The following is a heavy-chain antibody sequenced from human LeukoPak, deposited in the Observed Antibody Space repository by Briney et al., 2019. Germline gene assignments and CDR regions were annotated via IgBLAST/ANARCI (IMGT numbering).Heavy chain of an antibody. V-gene: IGHV4-34*01. Sequence: SETLSLTCAVYGGSFSGYYWSWIRQPPGKGLEWIGEINHSGSTNYNPSLKSRVTISVDTSKNQFSLKLSSVTAADTAVYYCARGVYYHYYYGMDVWGQGTTVTVSS. CDR3: ARGVYYHYYYGMDV. CDR1: GGSFSGYY. CDR2: INHSGST. J-gene: IGHJ6*02.